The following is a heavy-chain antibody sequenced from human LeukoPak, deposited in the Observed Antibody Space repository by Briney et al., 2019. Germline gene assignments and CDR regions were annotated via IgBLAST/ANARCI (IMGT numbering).Heavy chain of an antibody. CDR2: ISTAGST. Sequence: SETLSLTCTVSGGSISSYYWSWTRQSAGKGLEWIGHISTAGSTNYNPSLKSRVTISVGTPNNQFSLQLASVTAADTALYYCARARRPYTTSWLIDSWGQGTLVTVSS. CDR1: GGSISSYY. D-gene: IGHD6-13*01. V-gene: IGHV4-4*07. CDR3: ARARRPYTTSWLIDS. J-gene: IGHJ4*02.